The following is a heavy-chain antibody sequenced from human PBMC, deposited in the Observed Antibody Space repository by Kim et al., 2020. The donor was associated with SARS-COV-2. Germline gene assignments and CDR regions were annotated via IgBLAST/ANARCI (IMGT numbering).Heavy chain of an antibody. Sequence: GGSLRLSCAASGFTFSSYGMHWVRQAPGKGLEWVAVIWYDGSNKYYADSVKGRFTISRDNSKNTLYLQMNSLRAEDTAVYYCARDSSGYYPRGDFDYWGQGTLVTVSS. CDR1: GFTFSSYG. V-gene: IGHV3-33*01. J-gene: IGHJ4*02. CDR3: ARDSSGYYPRGDFDY. D-gene: IGHD3-22*01. CDR2: IWYDGSNK.